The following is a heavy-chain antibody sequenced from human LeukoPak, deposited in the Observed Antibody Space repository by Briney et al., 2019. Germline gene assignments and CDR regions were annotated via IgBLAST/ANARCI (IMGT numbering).Heavy chain of an antibody. D-gene: IGHD4-17*01. Sequence: SETLSLTCAVSGGSISSGGYSWSWIRQPPGKGLEWIGYIYHSGSTYYNPSLKSRVTISVDRSKNQFSLKLSSVTAADTAVYYCARVMTTVTPGAVDVWGQGTTVTVSS. J-gene: IGHJ6*02. CDR3: ARVMTTVTPGAVDV. CDR1: GGSISSGGYS. V-gene: IGHV4-30-2*01. CDR2: IYHSGST.